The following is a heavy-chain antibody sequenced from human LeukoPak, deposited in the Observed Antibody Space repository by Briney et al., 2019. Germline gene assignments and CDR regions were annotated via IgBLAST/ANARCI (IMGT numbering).Heavy chain of an antibody. D-gene: IGHD3-10*01. Sequence: ASVEVSCKASGYTFTGYYMHWVRQAPGQGLEWMGRINPNSGGTNYAQKFQGRVTMTRDTSISTAYMELSRLRSDDTAVYYCARSYYYGSEDYWGQGTLVTVSS. V-gene: IGHV1-2*06. CDR2: INPNSGGT. J-gene: IGHJ4*02. CDR3: ARSYYYGSEDY. CDR1: GYTFTGYY.